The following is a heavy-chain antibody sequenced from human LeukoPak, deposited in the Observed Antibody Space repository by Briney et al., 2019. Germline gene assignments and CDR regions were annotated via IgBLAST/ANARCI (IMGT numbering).Heavy chain of an antibody. Sequence: GGSLRLSCAASGFTFSSYGMHWVRQAPGKGLEWVSAISGSGGSTYYADSVKGRFTISRDNSKNTLYLQMDSLRAEDTAVYYCAKDRDEQQLVDYYYGMDVWGQGTTVTVFS. J-gene: IGHJ6*02. V-gene: IGHV3-23*01. CDR2: ISGSGGST. CDR3: AKDRDEQQLVDYYYGMDV. D-gene: IGHD6-13*01. CDR1: GFTFSSYG.